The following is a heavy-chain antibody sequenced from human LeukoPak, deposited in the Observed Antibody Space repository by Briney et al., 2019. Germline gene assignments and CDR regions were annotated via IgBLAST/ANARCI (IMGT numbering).Heavy chain of an antibody. Sequence: GGSLRLSCAASGFTFGKSWIHWVRQAPGKGLVWVSHINRDGSSTNYADSVKGRFIIPRDNAKNTLSLQMNSLRAEDTAVYYCARDYQYGLDVWGQGTTVTVSS. CDR2: INRDGSST. CDR1: GFTFGKSW. V-gene: IGHV3-74*01. CDR3: ARDYQYGLDV. J-gene: IGHJ6*02.